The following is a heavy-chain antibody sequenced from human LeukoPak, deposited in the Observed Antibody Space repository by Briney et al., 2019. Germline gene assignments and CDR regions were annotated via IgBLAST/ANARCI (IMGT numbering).Heavy chain of an antibody. CDR3: ARGVGTTIGYYYYYMDV. CDR1: GYTLTSYD. Sequence: GASVKVSCKASGYTLTSYDINWVRQATGQGLEWMGWMNPNSGNTGYAQKFQGRVTMTRNTSISTAYMELSSLRSEDTAVYYCARGVGTTIGYYYYYMDVWGKGTTVTVSS. J-gene: IGHJ6*03. D-gene: IGHD1-26*01. V-gene: IGHV1-8*01. CDR2: MNPNSGNT.